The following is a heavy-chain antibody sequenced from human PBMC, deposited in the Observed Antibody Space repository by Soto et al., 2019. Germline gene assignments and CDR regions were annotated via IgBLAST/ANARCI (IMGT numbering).Heavy chain of an antibody. CDR2: INHSGST. D-gene: IGHD3-22*01. CDR1: GGSFSGYY. Sequence: LSLTCAVYGGSFSGYYWSWIRQPPGKGLEWIGKINHSGSTNYNPSLKSRVTISVDTSKNQFSLKLSSVTAADTAVYYCARGGPRYYYDSSGSDYFDSRAQRTPVTVSA. V-gene: IGHV4-34*01. CDR3: ARGGPRYYYDSSGSDYFDS. J-gene: IGHJ4*02.